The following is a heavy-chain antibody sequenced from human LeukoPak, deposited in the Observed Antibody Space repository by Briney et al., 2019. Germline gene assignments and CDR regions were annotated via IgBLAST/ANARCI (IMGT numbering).Heavy chain of an antibody. V-gene: IGHV4-4*02. CDR3: ASGGLVSRYLDH. D-gene: IGHD3-9*01. Sequence: SETLSLTCAVSGGSISSSTWWTWVRQPPGKGLEWIGEAFYSGSTNSNPSLKSRLTMSVDESKHEFSLKLTSVTVADTAVYYCASGGLVSRYLDHWGQGTLVTVSP. CDR1: GGSISSSTW. CDR2: AFYSGST. J-gene: IGHJ4*02.